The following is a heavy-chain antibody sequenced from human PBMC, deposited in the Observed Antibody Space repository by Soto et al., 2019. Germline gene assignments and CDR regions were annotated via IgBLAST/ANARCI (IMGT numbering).Heavy chain of an antibody. J-gene: IGHJ4*02. CDR3: AKSERRVAATYYFDY. CDR1: GFTFSSYG. Sequence: PGGSLRLSCAASGFTFSSYGMHWVRQAPGKGLEWVAVISYDGSNKYYADSVKGRFTISRDNSKNTLYLQMNSLRAEDTAVYYCAKSERRVAATYYFDYWGQGTLVTVSS. CDR2: ISYDGSNK. D-gene: IGHD6-13*01. V-gene: IGHV3-30*18.